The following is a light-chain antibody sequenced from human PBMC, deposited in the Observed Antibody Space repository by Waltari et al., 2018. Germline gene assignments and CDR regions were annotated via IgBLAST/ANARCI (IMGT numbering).Light chain of an antibody. CDR1: QGISNY. V-gene: IGKV1-27*01. Sequence: DIQMTHSPSSLSASVGDRVTIPCRASQGISNYLAWYQQKPGKVPKLLIYAASTLQSGVPSRFSGSGSGTDFTLTISSLQPEDVATYYCQKYNSAPLTFGGGTKVGIK. CDR3: QKYNSAPLT. CDR2: AAS. J-gene: IGKJ4*01.